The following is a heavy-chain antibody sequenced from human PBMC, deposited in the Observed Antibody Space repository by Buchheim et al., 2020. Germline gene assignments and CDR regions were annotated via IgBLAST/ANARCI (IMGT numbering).Heavy chain of an antibody. CDR2: ISGSGGST. Sequence: EVQLLESGGGLVQPGGSLRLSCAASGFTFISYAMSWVRQAPGKGLEWVSGISGSGGSTYYADSVKGRFTISRDTSKNTLYLQMNSLRAEDTAVYYCAKAFVGATSYYYGMDVWGQGTT. CDR1: GFTFISYA. J-gene: IGHJ6*02. V-gene: IGHV3-23*01. D-gene: IGHD1-26*01. CDR3: AKAFVGATSYYYGMDV.